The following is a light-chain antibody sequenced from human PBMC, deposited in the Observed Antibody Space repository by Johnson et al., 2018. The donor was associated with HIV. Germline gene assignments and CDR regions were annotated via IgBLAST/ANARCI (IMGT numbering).Light chain of an antibody. CDR3: GTWDSRRGV. CDR1: SSNIGNNY. Sequence: QPVLTQPPSVSAAPGQKVTISCSGSSSNIGNNYVSWYQQLPGTAPKLLIYENNKRPSGIPDRFSGSKSGTSATLGITGLQTGDEDDYYCGTWDSRRGVFGTGTKVTVL. CDR2: ENN. V-gene: IGLV1-51*02. J-gene: IGLJ1*01.